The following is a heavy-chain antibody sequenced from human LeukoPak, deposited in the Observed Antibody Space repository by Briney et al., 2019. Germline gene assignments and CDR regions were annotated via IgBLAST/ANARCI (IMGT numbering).Heavy chain of an antibody. D-gene: IGHD5-12*01. J-gene: IGHJ6*03. V-gene: IGHV4-59*08. Sequence: TSETLSLTCTVSGGSISSYYWSWIRQPPGKGLEWIGYIYDGGSTNYNPSLKSRVTISVDTSKNQFSLKLSSVTAADTAVYYCARHSRGYDFPATYYYYYYMDVWGKGTTVTVSS. CDR1: GGSISSYY. CDR3: ARHSRGYDFPATYYYYYYMDV. CDR2: IYDGGST.